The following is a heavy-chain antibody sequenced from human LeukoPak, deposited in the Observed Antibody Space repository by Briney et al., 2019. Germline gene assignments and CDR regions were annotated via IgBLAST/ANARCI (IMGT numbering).Heavy chain of an antibody. CDR2: ISYDGSNK. D-gene: IGHD3-3*01. CDR3: ARMTVGFRSGSFDY. J-gene: IGHJ4*02. CDR1: GFTFSSYA. Sequence: GGSLRLSCAASGFTFSSYAMHWVRQAPGKGLEWVAVISYDGSNKYYADSVKGRFTISRDNSKNTLYLQMNSLRAEDTAVYYCARMTVGFRSGSFDYWGQGTLVTVSS. V-gene: IGHV3-30-3*01.